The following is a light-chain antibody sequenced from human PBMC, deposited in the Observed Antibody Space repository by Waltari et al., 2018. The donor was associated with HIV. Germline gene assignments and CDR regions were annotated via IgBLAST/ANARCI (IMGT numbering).Light chain of an antibody. Sequence: QSALTQPASVSGSPGQSITISCTGTNSDFTHYNGVSWYRQYPDKAPELIIYDGNVRPPGLSPRFSGSKSGNTASLTISGLQPADEAHYYCSSNTYNISFFGGGTKVTVL. CDR1: NSDFTHYNG. CDR3: SSNTYNISF. CDR2: DGN. J-gene: IGLJ2*01. V-gene: IGLV2-14*01.